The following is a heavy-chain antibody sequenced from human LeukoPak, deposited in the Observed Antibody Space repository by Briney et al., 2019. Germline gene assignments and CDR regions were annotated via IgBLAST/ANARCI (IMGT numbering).Heavy chain of an antibody. J-gene: IGHJ4*02. CDR2: INSDGSST. D-gene: IGHD6-19*01. V-gene: IGHV3-74*01. CDR3: ARRIAVAGNFDY. CDR1: GFTFSSYW. Sequence: GVSLRLSCAASGFTFSSYWMHWVRQAPGKGLVWVSRINSDGSSTSYADSVKGRFTISRDNAKNTLCLQMNSLRAEDTAVYYCARRIAVAGNFDYWGQGTLVTVSS.